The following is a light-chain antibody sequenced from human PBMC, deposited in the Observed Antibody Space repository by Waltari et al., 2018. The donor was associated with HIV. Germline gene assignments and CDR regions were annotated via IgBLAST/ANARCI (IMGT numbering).Light chain of an antibody. Sequence: DIVMTQSPDSLAVSLGERATINCKSSQSVLYNSNNKNYLAWYQQKPGQPPKLLIYWASTRDSGVPDRFSGSGSGTDFTLTISSLQAEDVAVYYCQQHYNLPLTFGPGTKVEIK. V-gene: IGKV4-1*01. CDR3: QQHYNLPLT. CDR1: QSVLYNSNNKNY. CDR2: WAS. J-gene: IGKJ3*01.